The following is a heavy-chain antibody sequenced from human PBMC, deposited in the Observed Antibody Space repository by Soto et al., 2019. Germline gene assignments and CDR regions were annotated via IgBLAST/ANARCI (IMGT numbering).Heavy chain of an antibody. CDR3: ARGMGTLYYYYMDV. CDR2: INPNNGGT. Sequence: ASVKVSCKASGYSFTANSMHWVRQAPGQGLEWMGWINPNNGGTNYARKFQGWVTMTRDTSISTAYMDLTRLKSDDTAVYYCARGMGTLYYYYMDVWGKGTTVTVSS. V-gene: IGHV1-2*04. CDR1: GYSFTANS. D-gene: IGHD7-27*01. J-gene: IGHJ6*03.